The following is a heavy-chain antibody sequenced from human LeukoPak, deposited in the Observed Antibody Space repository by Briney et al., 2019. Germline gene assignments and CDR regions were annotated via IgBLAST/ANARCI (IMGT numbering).Heavy chain of an antibody. V-gene: IGHV3-23*01. CDR2: ISGSGGST. CDR3: AKDRFLYSSSWYGGLA. D-gene: IGHD6-13*01. Sequence: GGSLTLSCGASGFTFSDYSMNWVRQAPGKGLEWVSAISGSGGSTYYADSVKGRFTISRDNSKNTLYLQMNSLRAEDTAVYYCAKDRFLYSSSWYGGLAWGQGTLVTVSS. J-gene: IGHJ5*02. CDR1: GFTFSDYS.